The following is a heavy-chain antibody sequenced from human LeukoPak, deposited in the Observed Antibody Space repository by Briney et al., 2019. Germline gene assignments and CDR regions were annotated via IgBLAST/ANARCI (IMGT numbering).Heavy chain of an antibody. V-gene: IGHV3-30*02. D-gene: IGHD2-15*01. J-gene: IGHJ4*02. CDR2: IRYDGSNK. CDR3: AKLYFAVVVAATGTYFDY. Sequence: PGGSLRLSCAASGFTFSSYGMHWVRQAPGKGLEWVAFIRYDGSNKYYADSVKGRFTISRDNSKNTLYLQMNSLRAEDTAVYYCAKLYFAVVVAATGTYFDYWGQGTLVTVSS. CDR1: GFTFSSYG.